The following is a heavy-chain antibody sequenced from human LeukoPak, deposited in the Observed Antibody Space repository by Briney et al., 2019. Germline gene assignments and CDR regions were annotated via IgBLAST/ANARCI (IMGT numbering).Heavy chain of an antibody. Sequence: GGSLRLSCAASGFTFSSYSMTWVRQAPGKGLEWVSSISSSSSYIYYADSVKGRFTISRDNAKNSLYLQMNSLRAEDTAVYYCARDNPHYYDSSGPRAFDIWGQGTMVTVSS. D-gene: IGHD3-22*01. CDR3: ARDNPHYYDSSGPRAFDI. CDR2: ISSSSSYI. J-gene: IGHJ3*02. CDR1: GFTFSSYS. V-gene: IGHV3-21*01.